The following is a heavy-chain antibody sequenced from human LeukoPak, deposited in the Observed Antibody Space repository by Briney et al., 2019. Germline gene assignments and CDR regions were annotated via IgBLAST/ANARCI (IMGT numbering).Heavy chain of an antibody. CDR1: GYTFTGYY. Sequence: GASVKVSCKASGYTFTGYYMHWVRQGPGQGLEWMGWISAYNGNTNYAQKLQGRVTMTTDTYTSTAYMELRSLRSDDTAVYYCARDVSGYSSRRSYYYYGMDVWGQGTTVTVSS. V-gene: IGHV1-18*04. CDR2: ISAYNGNT. CDR3: ARDVSGYSSRRSYYYYGMDV. J-gene: IGHJ6*02. D-gene: IGHD6-13*01.